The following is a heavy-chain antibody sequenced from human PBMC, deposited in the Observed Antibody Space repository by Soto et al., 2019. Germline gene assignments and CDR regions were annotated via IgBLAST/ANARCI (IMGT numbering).Heavy chain of an antibody. J-gene: IGHJ5*02. CDR1: GYSFISYG. Sequence: QVQLVQSGAAVKKPGASVKVSCKASGYSFISYGVNWVRQAPGQGPEWMGWINTYKGNTDYAQQFQGRVTMTTDRSTTTVYMELRSLRSDDTAVYYCARDGGDNGDYNNCFDPWGQGTLVTLSS. CDR3: ARDGGDNGDYNNCFDP. CDR2: INTYKGNT. D-gene: IGHD4-17*01. V-gene: IGHV1-18*01.